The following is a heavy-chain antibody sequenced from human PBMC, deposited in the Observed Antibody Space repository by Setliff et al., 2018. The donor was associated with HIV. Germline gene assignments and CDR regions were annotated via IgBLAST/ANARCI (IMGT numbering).Heavy chain of an antibody. CDR3: ARVRRGSSARAPFDS. CDR1: GGSLSGYY. CDR2: INHSGTT. D-gene: IGHD6-6*01. J-gene: IGHJ4*02. V-gene: IGHV4-34*01. Sequence: PSETLSLTCAVYGGSLSGYYWTWIRQPPGKGLEWIGEINHSGTTDYNPSLKSRVTISLDTSKNHLSLKLTSVTDADTAVYYCARVRRGSSARAPFDSWGQGALVTSPQ.